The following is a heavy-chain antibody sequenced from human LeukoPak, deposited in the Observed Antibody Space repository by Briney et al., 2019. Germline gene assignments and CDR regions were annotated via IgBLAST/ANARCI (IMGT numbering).Heavy chain of an antibody. CDR2: IYYSGTI. D-gene: IGHD1/OR15-1a*01. V-gene: IGHV4-39*01. CDR3: ARARNWNKYYFDY. J-gene: IGHJ4*02. CDR1: GGSISSSNYY. Sequence: PSETLSLTCTVSGGSISSSNYYWGWVRQPPGKGLEWIGSIYYSGTIFYKPALKSRVTISVDTSKNQFSLKLSSVTAADTAVYYCARARNWNKYYFDYWGQGTLVTVSS.